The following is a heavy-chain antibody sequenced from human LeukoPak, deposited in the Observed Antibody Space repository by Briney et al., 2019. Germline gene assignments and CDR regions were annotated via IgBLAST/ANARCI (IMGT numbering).Heavy chain of an antibody. D-gene: IGHD3-10*01. CDR3: AGSGSYQGFDY. J-gene: IGHJ4*02. CDR1: GGSISSYY. V-gene: IGHV4-59*12. CDR2: IYYSGST. Sequence: SETLSLTCTVSGGSISSYYWSWIRQPPGKGLEWIGYIYYSGSTNYNPSLKSRVTISVDTSKNQFSLKLSSVTAADTAVYYCAGSGSYQGFDYWGQGTLVTVSS.